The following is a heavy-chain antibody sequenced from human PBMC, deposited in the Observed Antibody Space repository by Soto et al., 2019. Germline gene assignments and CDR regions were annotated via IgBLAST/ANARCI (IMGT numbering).Heavy chain of an antibody. Sequence: ESGGGLVKPGGSLRLSCAVSGFTFSTCTMNWVRQAPGKGLEWVASISSSDSTYYADPVEGRFTISRDNARNSLYLQMSSLRAEDTAVYYCSREVQPVVRREYDYWGQGTLVTVSS. D-gene: IGHD1-1*01. V-gene: IGHV3-21*01. CDR1: GFTFSTCT. J-gene: IGHJ4*02. CDR2: ISSSDST. CDR3: SREVQPVVRREYDY.